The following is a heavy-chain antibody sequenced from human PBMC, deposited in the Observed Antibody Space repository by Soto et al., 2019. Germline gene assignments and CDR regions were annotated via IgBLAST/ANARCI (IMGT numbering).Heavy chain of an antibody. CDR2: ISNDGNNK. CDR3: ARERSSLTFDY. V-gene: IGHV3-30-3*01. Sequence: PGGSLRLSCAASGFSFNSYAMHWVRQAPGKGLEWVAVISNDGNNKYYADSVKGRFPISRDNSKNTLYLEMNSLRADDTAVYYCARERSSLTFDYWGQGT. J-gene: IGHJ4*02. D-gene: IGHD6-19*01. CDR1: GFSFNSYA.